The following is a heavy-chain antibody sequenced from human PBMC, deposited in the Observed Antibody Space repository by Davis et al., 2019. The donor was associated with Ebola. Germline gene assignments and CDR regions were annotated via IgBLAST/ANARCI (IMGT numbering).Heavy chain of an antibody. J-gene: IGHJ4*02. V-gene: IGHV1-18*04. Sequence: AASVKVSCKASGYTFTSYGISWVRQAPGQGLEWMGWISAYNGNTNYAQKLQGRVTMTTDTSTSTAYMELRSLRSDDTAVYYCARDEGMVYARYYFDYWGQGTLVTVSS. CDR2: ISAYNGNT. CDR1: GYTFTSYG. D-gene: IGHD2-8*01. CDR3: ARDEGMVYARYYFDY.